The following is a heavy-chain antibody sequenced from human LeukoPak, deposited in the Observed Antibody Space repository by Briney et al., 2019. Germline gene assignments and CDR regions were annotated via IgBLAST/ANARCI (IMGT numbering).Heavy chain of an antibody. J-gene: IGHJ4*02. CDR1: GLSFTNAW. V-gene: IGHV3-15*01. CDR3: TTDYRTISGGVTPDY. CDR2: IKIKSDDETT. D-gene: IGHD3-3*01. Sequence: GGSLRLSCEASGLSFTNAWMSWVRQAPGKGLEWVGRIKIKSDDETTDYAAPVRGRFTVSRDDSKNTVYLQMNSLKTEDTAVYYCTTDYRTISGGVTPDYWGQGTLVNVSS.